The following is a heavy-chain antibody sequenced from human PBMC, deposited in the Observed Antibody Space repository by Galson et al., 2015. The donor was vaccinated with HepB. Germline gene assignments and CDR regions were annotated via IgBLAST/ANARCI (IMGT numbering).Heavy chain of an antibody. J-gene: IGHJ5*02. V-gene: IGHV3-11*01. CDR1: GFTFSDYY. CDR2: ISSSGTTI. D-gene: IGHD2-2*01. Sequence: SLRLSCAASGFTFSDYYMSWIRQAPGKGLEWVSYISSSGTTIYYADSVKGRFTISRDNAKNSLYLQMNSLRAEDTAVYYCARESCSSTSCYASWFDPWGQGTLVTVSS. CDR3: ARESCSSTSCYASWFDP.